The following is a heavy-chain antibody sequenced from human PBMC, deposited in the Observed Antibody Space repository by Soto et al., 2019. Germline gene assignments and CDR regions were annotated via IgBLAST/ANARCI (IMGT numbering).Heavy chain of an antibody. CDR3: YCGSADY. D-gene: IGHD3-10*01. V-gene: IGHV3-7*03. J-gene: IGHJ4*02. CDR2: IKQDGSEK. CDR1: GFTFSSYW. Sequence: GGSLRLSCAASGFTFSSYWMSWVRQAPGKGLEWLANIKQDGSEKNYVGSVEGRFTISRDNAKNSLYLQMNSLRADDTAVYYCYCGSADYWGQGTLVTVSS.